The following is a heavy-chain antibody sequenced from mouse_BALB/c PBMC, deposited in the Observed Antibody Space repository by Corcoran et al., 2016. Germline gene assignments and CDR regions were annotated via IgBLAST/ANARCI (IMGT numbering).Heavy chain of an antibody. CDR3: AITTVVDY. CDR2: INTYTGEP. D-gene: IGHD1-1*01. V-gene: IGHV9-3-1*01. Sequence: QIQLVQSGPELKKPGETVKISCKASGYTFTNYGMNWVKQGPGKGLKWMGWINTYTGEPTYADDFKGRFAFSLETSASTAYLQINNLKNEDTATYFCAITTVVDYWGQGTTLTVSS. CDR1: GYTFTNYG. J-gene: IGHJ2*01.